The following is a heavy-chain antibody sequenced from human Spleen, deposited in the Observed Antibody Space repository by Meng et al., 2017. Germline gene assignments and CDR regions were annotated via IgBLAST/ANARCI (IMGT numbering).Heavy chain of an antibody. D-gene: IGHD3-10*01. CDR3: ARISDPYYYGSGSYGLDV. CDR2: IDWDDDK. V-gene: IGHV2-70*20. J-gene: IGHJ6*02. CDR1: GFSLSTSGMC. Sequence: SGPTLVKPTQTLTLTCTFSGFSLSTSGMCVSWVRQPPGKALEWLALIDWDDDKYYSTSLKTRLTISKDTSKNQVVLTMTNMDPVDTATYYCARISDPYYYGSGSYGLDVWGQGTTVTVSS.